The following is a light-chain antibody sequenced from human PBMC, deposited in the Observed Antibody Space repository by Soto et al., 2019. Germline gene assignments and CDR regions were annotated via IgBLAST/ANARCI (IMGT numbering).Light chain of an antibody. CDR3: VLYMGSGIWV. CDR1: SGSVSTSFY. Sequence: QAVVTQEPSFSVSPGGTVTLTCGLSSGSVSTSFYPSWYQQTPGQAPRTLIYTTYTRSSGVPDRFSGSILGNKAALTITGAKADDESDYYCVLYMGSGIWVFGGGTKVTVL. V-gene: IGLV8-61*01. CDR2: TTY. J-gene: IGLJ3*02.